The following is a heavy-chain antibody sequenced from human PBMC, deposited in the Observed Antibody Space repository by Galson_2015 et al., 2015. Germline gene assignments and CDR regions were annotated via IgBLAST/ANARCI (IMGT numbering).Heavy chain of an antibody. CDR3: ARSTGRYGVDY. Sequence: WIRQSPSRGLEWLGRTYYRSKWYNDYAVSVKSRITVDPDTSRNQISLQLTSVTPEDTAVYYCARSTGRYGVDYWGQGTLVTVSS. V-gene: IGHV6-1*01. CDR2: TYYRSKWYN. D-gene: IGHD1-26*01. J-gene: IGHJ4*02.